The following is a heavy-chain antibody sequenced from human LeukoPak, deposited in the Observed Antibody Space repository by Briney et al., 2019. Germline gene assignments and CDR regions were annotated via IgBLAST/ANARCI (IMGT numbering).Heavy chain of an antibody. J-gene: IGHJ5*02. V-gene: IGHV4-34*01. CDR3: ARGPNYYGSGSYYRSWFDP. D-gene: IGHD3-10*01. Sequence: SETLSLTCAVYGGSFSGYYWSWIRQPPGKGLEWIGEINHSGSTNYNPSIKSRVTISVDTSKNQFSLKLSSVTAADTAVYYCARGPNYYGSGSYYRSWFDPWGQGTLVTVSS. CDR2: INHSGST. CDR1: GGSFSGYY.